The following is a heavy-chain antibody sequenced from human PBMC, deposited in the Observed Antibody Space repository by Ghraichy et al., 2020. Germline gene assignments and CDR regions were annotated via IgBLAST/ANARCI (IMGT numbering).Heavy chain of an antibody. V-gene: IGHV3-23*01. CDR2: ISNSGGST. J-gene: IGHJ4*02. CDR1: GFTFSSYT. CDR3: AKSKPEGGDDY. Sequence: GVLNISCAASGFTFSSYTMSWVRQAPGKGPEWVSAISNSGGSTYYADSVKGRFTISRDNSKNTLYLQMNSLRAEDTAVYYCAKSKPEGGDDYWGQGTVVTVSS. D-gene: IGHD2-21*02.